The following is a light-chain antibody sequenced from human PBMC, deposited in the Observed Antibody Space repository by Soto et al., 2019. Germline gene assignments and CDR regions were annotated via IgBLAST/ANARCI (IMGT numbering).Light chain of an antibody. V-gene: IGKV2-28*01. Sequence: DIVMTQSPLSLPATPGEPASISCRSSQSLLHSNGYNFLDWYVQKPGQSPQLLIYMGSNRASGVHDRFSGSGSGTDFTLKISRVEAEDVGVYYCMQALQTPRTFGQGTKVEIK. CDR2: MGS. J-gene: IGKJ1*01. CDR1: QSLLHSNGYNF. CDR3: MQALQTPRT.